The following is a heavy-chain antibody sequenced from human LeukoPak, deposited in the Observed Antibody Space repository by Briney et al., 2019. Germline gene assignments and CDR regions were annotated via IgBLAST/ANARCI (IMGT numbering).Heavy chain of an antibody. Sequence: GSLRLSCAVSEFTFSSYWMSWFRQAPGKGLEWVANINQDGSQKFSVDSVKGRFTISRDNAKNSLSLQMNSLRVEDTAVYYCARDWFDGDYDRFDYWGQGTLVTVSS. CDR1: EFTFSSYW. CDR3: ARDWFDGDYDRFDY. J-gene: IGHJ4*02. CDR2: INQDGSQK. V-gene: IGHV3-7*03. D-gene: IGHD4-17*01.